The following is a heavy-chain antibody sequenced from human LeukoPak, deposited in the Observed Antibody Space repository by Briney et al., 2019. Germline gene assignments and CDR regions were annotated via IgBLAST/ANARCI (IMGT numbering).Heavy chain of an antibody. CDR1: GGSISSSSYY. Sequence: SGTLSLTCTVSGGSISSSSYYWGWIRQPPGKGLEWIGSIYYSGSTYYNPSLKSRVTISVDTSKNQFSLKLSSVTAADTAVYYCARVTGYMTEDYFDYWGQGTLITVSS. J-gene: IGHJ4*02. CDR3: ARVTGYMTEDYFDY. CDR2: IYYSGST. V-gene: IGHV4-39*01. D-gene: IGHD6-13*01.